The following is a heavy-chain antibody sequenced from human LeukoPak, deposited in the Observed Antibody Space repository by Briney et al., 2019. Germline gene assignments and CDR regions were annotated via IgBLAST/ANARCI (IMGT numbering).Heavy chain of an antibody. CDR2: IYYSGST. V-gene: IGHV4-59*08. J-gene: IGHJ3*02. CDR3: ARRDSLGYSSGWYASDDAFDI. CDR1: GGSISSYY. Sequence: SETLSLTCTVSGGSISSYYWSWIRQPPGKGLEWIGYIYYSGSTNYNPSLKSRVTISVDTSKNQFSLKLSSVTAADTAVYYCARRDSLGYSSGWYASDDAFDIWGQGTMVTVSS. D-gene: IGHD6-19*01.